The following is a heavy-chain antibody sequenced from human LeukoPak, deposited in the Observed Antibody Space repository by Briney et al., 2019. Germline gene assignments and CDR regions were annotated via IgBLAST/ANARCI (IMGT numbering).Heavy chain of an antibody. D-gene: IGHD3-10*01. V-gene: IGHV3-23*01. J-gene: IGHJ4*02. CDR1: GFTFSRFA. CDR2: ITASGSST. CDR3: AKTTGYFYVDSGTYPDH. Sequence: GGSLRLSCAASGFTFSRFAMTWLRQAPGNGLEWVSTITASGSSTYYTDSVKGRFTISRDNSKNTLYLQMNSLRADDTAVYYCAKTTGYFYVDSGTYPDHWGQGTLVTVSS.